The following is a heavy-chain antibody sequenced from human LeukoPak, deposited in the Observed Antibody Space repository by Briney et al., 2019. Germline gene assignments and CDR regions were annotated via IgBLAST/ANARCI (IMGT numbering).Heavy chain of an antibody. CDR2: IYTSGST. V-gene: IGHV4-4*07. CDR3: ARDSAAAGKGYYYGMDV. J-gene: IGHJ6*02. D-gene: IGHD6-13*01. CDR1: GGSISSYY. Sequence: PSETLSLTCTVSGGSISSYYWSWIRQPAGKGLEWIGRIYTSGSTNYNPSLKSRVTMSVDTSKNQFSLKLSSVTAADTAVYYCARDSAAAGKGYYYGMDVWGQGTTVTVSS.